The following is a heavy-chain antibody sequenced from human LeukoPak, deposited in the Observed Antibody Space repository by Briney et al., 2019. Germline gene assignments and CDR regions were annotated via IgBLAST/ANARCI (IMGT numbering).Heavy chain of an antibody. D-gene: IGHD2-2*01. J-gene: IGHJ6*03. Sequence: ASVKVSCKASGGTFSSYAISWVRQAPGQGLEWMGGIIPIFGTANYAQKFQGRVTITADESTSTAYMELSSLRSEDTAVYYCARGVVPAAKENYYYYMDVWGKGTTVTVSS. CDR2: IIPIFGTA. CDR1: GGTFSSYA. CDR3: ARGVVPAAKENYYYYMDV. V-gene: IGHV1-69*13.